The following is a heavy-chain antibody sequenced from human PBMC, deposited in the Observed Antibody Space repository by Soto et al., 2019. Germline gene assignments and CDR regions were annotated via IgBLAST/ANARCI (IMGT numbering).Heavy chain of an antibody. V-gene: IGHV5-51*01. CDR3: ARLGVVVAAPEYFAY. J-gene: IGHJ4*02. CDR1: GYSLSSYC. Sequence: GDSLKISCEGSGYSLSSYCIGSVLQMPGKGLEWMGIISPGDSDTTYSPSFQGQVTISADKSISTAYLQWSSLKASDTAMYYCARLGVVVAAPEYFAYRGQGTLVTVSS. CDR2: ISPGDSDT. D-gene: IGHD2-15*01.